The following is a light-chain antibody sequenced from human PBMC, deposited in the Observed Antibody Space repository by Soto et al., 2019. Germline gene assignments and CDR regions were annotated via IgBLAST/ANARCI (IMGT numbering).Light chain of an antibody. CDR3: QHYNSYSEA. CDR1: QTISSW. V-gene: IGKV1-5*03. J-gene: IGKJ1*01. CDR2: KAS. Sequence: DVQMPQSPSTLSGSVGDRVTITCRASQTISSWLAWYQQKPGKAPKLLIYKASTLKSGVPSRFSGSGSGTEFTLTISSLQPDDFATYYCQHYNSYSEAFGQGTKVAIK.